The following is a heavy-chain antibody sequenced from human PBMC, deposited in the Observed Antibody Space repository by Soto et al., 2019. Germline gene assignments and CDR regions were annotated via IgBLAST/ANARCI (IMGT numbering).Heavy chain of an antibody. CDR2: ISWTSGNI. Sequence: EVQLVESGGGLVQPGRSLRLSCVASGFTSDDYVMYWVRQAPGKGLEWVSGISWTSGNIHYADAVRGRFTISRDNAKNSLHLQMTSLRVEDTALYYCAKDAVARSYDNWIDSWGQGTLVIVSS. V-gene: IGHV3-9*02. CDR1: GFTSDDYV. CDR3: AKDAVARSYDNWIDS. D-gene: IGHD6-19*01. J-gene: IGHJ5*01.